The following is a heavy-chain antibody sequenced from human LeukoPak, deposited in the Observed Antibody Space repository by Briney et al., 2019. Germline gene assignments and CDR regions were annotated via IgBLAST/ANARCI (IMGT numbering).Heavy chain of an antibody. CDR3: ARVVNYYGSGNWFDP. V-gene: IGHV1-18*01. Sequence: GASVKVSCKASGYTFTSYGISWVRQAPGQGREWMGWISAYNGNTNYAQKLQGRDTMTTDTSTSTAYMELRSLRSDDTAVYYCARVVNYYGSGNWFDPWGQGTLVTVSS. CDR1: GYTFTSYG. D-gene: IGHD3-10*01. CDR2: ISAYNGNT. J-gene: IGHJ5*02.